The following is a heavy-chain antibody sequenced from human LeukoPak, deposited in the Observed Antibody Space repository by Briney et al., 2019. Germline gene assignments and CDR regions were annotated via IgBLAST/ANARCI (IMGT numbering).Heavy chain of an antibody. J-gene: IGHJ4*02. CDR3: ARGSGTNLNPLPN. CDR1: SFTFSAYG. CDR2: MSYDGSNE. V-gene: IGHV3-33*01. Sequence: PGGSLRLSCAASSFTFSAYGMHWVRQAPGKGLEWVAFMSYDGSNEYYADSVKGRFTISRDNSKNTLYLQMNSLRAEDTAVYYCARGSGTNLNPLPNWGQGTLVTVSS. D-gene: IGHD1-1*01.